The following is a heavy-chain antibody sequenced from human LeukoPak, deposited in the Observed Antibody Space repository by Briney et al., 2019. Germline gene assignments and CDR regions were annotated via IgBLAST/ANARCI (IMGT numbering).Heavy chain of an antibody. J-gene: IGHJ5*02. CDR3: ARTGITGTTPSWFDP. CDR2: IYTSGST. CDR1: GGSISSYY. D-gene: IGHD1-20*01. Sequence: SETLSLTCTVSGGSISSYYWSWIRQPAGKGLEWIGRIYTSGSTNYNPSLKSRVTMSVDTSKNQFSLKLSSVTAADTAAYYCARTGITGTTPSWFDPWGQGTLVTVSS. V-gene: IGHV4-4*07.